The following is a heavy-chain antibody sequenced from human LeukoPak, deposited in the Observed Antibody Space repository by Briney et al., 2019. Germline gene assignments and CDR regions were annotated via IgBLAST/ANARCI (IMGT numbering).Heavy chain of an antibody. D-gene: IGHD3-9*01. J-gene: IGHJ6*02. V-gene: IGHV3-30-3*01. CDR2: ISYDGSNK. CDR1: GFTFSSYA. CDR3: ARDGRYFDWLFLMDV. Sequence: GRSLRLSCAASGFTFSSYAMHWVRQAPGKGLEWVAVISYDGSNKYYADSVKGRFTVSRDNYKNTLYLQMNSLRAEDTAVYYCARDGRYFDWLFLMDVWGQGTTVTVSS.